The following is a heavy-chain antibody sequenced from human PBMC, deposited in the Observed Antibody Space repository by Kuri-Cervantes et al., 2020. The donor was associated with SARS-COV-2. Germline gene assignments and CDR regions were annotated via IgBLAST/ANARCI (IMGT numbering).Heavy chain of an antibody. J-gene: IGHJ6*02. V-gene: IGHV3-74*01. CDR3: AAPIYDFWSGYWDYYYGMDV. CDR2: INPDGSYT. Sequence: GESLKISCAASGFTFSGHWIHWVRQAPGKGLVWVSRINPDGSYTNSADSVKGRFTLSRDNAKNMLFLQMNSLRAEDTAVYYCAAPIYDFWSGYWDYYYGMDVWGQGTTVTVSS. CDR1: GFTFSGHW. D-gene: IGHD3-3*01.